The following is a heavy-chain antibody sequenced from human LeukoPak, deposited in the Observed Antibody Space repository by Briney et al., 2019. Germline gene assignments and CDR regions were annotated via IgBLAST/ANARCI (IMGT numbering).Heavy chain of an antibody. Sequence: GGSLRLSCAASGFTFSTYAMHWVRQAPGKGLEWVAVIWYDGSDKYFADSVKGRLTISRDNSKNTLYLQMNSLSAEDTAVYYCARDSAGTRGYYFDYWGQGTLVTVSS. D-gene: IGHD6-19*01. CDR3: ARDSAGTRGYYFDY. J-gene: IGHJ4*02. CDR2: IWYDGSDK. CDR1: GFTFSTYA. V-gene: IGHV3-33*01.